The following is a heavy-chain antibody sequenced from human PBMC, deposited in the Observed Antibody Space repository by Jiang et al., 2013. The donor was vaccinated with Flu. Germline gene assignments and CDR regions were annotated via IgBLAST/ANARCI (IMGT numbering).Heavy chain of an antibody. CDR2: IIPILGIA. CDR3: AREWLGVYYFDY. V-gene: IGHV1-69*04. Sequence: GQGLEWMGRIIPILGIANYAQKFQGRVTITADKSTSTAYMELSSLRSEDTAVYYCAREWLGVYYFDYWGQGTLVTVSS. J-gene: IGHJ4*02. D-gene: IGHD3-16*01.